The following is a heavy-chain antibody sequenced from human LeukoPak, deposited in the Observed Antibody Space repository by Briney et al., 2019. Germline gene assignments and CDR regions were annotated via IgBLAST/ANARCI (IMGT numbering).Heavy chain of an antibody. D-gene: IGHD3-22*01. CDR3: ARDLRNYDSSGYRDAFDI. V-gene: IGHV3-21*01. J-gene: IGHJ3*02. CDR2: ISSSSSYI. Sequence: GGSLRLSCAASGVTFSSYSMNWVRQAPGKGLEWISSISSSSSYIYYADSVKGRFTISRDNAKNSLYLQMNSLRAEDTAVYYCARDLRNYDSSGYRDAFDIWGQGTMVTVSS. CDR1: GVTFSSYS.